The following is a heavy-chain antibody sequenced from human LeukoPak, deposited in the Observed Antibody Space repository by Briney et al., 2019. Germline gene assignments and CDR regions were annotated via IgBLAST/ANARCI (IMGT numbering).Heavy chain of an antibody. CDR1: GGSISNSNW. Sequence: SETLSLTCAVSGGSISNSNWWSWVRQPPGKGLEWIGEIYHSGSTNYNSSLKSRVTISVDKSKNQFSLKLSSVTAADTAVYYCARAAGDGYNLDYWGQGTLVTVSS. CDR2: IYHSGST. CDR3: ARAAGDGYNLDY. D-gene: IGHD5-24*01. J-gene: IGHJ4*02. V-gene: IGHV4-4*02.